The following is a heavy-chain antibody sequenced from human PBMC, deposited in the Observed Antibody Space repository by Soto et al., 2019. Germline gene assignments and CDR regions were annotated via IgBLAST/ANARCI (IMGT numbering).Heavy chain of an antibody. J-gene: IGHJ4*02. CDR3: AREGGDDSSSSGPY. V-gene: IGHV7-4-1*01. CDR2: INTNTGNP. D-gene: IGHD3-22*01. CDR1: GYTFTSYA. Sequence: ASVKVSCKASGYTFTSYAMNWVRQAPGQGLEWMGWINTNTGNPAYAQGFTGRFVFSLDTSVSTAYLQICSLKAEDTAVYYCAREGGDDSSSSGPYWGQGTLVTVSS.